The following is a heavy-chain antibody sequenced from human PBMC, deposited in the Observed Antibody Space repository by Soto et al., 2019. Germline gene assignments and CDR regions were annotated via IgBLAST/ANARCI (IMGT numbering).Heavy chain of an antibody. CDR1: GGSISSYY. D-gene: IGHD4-17*01. CDR2: IYYSGST. J-gene: IGHJ6*03. V-gene: IGHV4-59*08. Sequence: SETLSLTCTVSGGSISSYYWSWNQQPPGKGLEWIGYIYYSGSTNYNPSLKSRVTISVDTSKNQFSLKLSSVTAADTAVYYCARHVYGDSLMGYYCYMDVWGKGTTVTVSS. CDR3: ARHVYGDSLMGYYCYMDV.